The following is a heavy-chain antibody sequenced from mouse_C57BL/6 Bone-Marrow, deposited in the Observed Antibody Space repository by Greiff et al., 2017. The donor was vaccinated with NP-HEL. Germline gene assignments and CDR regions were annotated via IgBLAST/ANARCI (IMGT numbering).Heavy chain of an antibody. CDR3: TGGGNRFAY. Sequence: EVKLQESGGGLVQPGGSMKLSCVASGFTFSNYWMNWVRQSPEKGLEWVAQIRLKSDNYATHYAESVKGRFTISRDDSKSSVYLQMNNLRAEDTGIYYCTGGGNRFAYWGQGTLVTVSA. V-gene: IGHV6-3*01. J-gene: IGHJ3*01. CDR2: IRLKSDNYAT. CDR1: GFTFSNYW.